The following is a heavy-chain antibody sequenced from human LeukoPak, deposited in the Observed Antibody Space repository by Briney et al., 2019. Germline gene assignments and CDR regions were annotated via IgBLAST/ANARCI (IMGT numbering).Heavy chain of an antibody. CDR3: ARADLGGCGDY. J-gene: IGHJ4*02. CDR2: ISAYNGNT. V-gene: IGHV1-18*01. D-gene: IGHD2-15*01. CDR1: GYTFTSYG. Sequence: ASAKVSCKASGYTFTSYGINWVRQAPGQGLEWMGRISAYNGNTNYAQKLQGRVTMTTDTSTSTAYMELRSLRSDDTAVYYCARADLGGCGDYWGQGILVTVSS.